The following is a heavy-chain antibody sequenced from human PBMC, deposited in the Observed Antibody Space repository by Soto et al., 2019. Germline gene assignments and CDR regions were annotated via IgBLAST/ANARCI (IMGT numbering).Heavy chain of an antibody. D-gene: IGHD2-21*01. J-gene: IGHJ6*02. CDR2: LYYGGT. V-gene: IGHV4-61*01. CDR3: VSELGLTARPGDKYYYYALDV. CDR1: GVSVSNRTHY. Sequence: SETLSLTCEVSGVSVSNRTHYWTWIRQPPGKGLEWIGFLYYGGTNYNPSLKSRLTIALDTTKNQISLNLSSVSAADTAVYYCVSELGLTARPGDKYYYYALDVWGQGTTVTVSS.